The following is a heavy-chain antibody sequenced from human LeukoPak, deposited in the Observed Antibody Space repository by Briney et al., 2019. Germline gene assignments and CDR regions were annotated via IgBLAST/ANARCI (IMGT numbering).Heavy chain of an antibody. Sequence: GRSLRLSCVASGFTFRNFALHWVRQTPGKGLEWVAVISTDGNKQWYADSVKGRFTTSRDNSKNVVYLQLNNLKSEDTAVYYCAKDRRDYYGSGSYLVFDYWGQGTLVTVSS. CDR3: AKDRRDYYGSGSYLVFDY. D-gene: IGHD3-10*01. J-gene: IGHJ4*02. CDR2: ISTDGNKQ. CDR1: GFTFRNFA. V-gene: IGHV3-30-3*01.